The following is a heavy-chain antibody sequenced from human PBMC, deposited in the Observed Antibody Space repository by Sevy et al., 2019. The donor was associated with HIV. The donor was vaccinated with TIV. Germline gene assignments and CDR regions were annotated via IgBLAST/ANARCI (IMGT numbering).Heavy chain of an antibody. V-gene: IGHV3-23*01. CDR2: MSGSGAFT. CDR3: ARLGSYEDTYYYYAMDV. J-gene: IGHJ6*02. D-gene: IGHD1-26*01. Sequence: GGSLRLSCAASGFTFSPYGMTWVRQAPGKGLEWVSSMSGSGAFTHYADSVKGRYTISRDNSKNTVYLQMNSLRAEDTAVYYCARLGSYEDTYYYYAMDVWGQGTTVTVSS. CDR1: GFTFSPYG.